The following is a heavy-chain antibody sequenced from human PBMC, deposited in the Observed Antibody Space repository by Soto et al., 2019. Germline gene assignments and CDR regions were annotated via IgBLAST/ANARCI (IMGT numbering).Heavy chain of an antibody. Sequence: LRLSCAASGFTFSSYAMSWVRQAPGKGLEWVSAISGSGGSTYYADSVKGRFTISRDNSKNTLYLQMNSLRAEDTAVYYCAKGPGSGWYCDSWGQGTLVTVSS. CDR2: ISGSGGST. D-gene: IGHD6-19*01. V-gene: IGHV3-23*01. CDR3: AKGPGSGWYCDS. CDR1: GFTFSSYA. J-gene: IGHJ5*01.